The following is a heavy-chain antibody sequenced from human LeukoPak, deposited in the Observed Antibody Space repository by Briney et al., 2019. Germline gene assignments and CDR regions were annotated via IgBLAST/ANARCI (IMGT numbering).Heavy chain of an antibody. D-gene: IGHD6-19*01. V-gene: IGHV4-59*08. CDR1: SGFISGHS. J-gene: IGHJ5*02. CDR3: ARRLYSSGYGDWFDP. CDR2: IYYIGRT. Sequence: PSETLTLTCTASSGFISGHSWTWIRQPPGKGLKWIGHIYYIGRTNYNPSLESRVTISVDTSKNQVSLKLSSVTAADTAVYYCARRLYSSGYGDWFDPWGQGILVTVSS.